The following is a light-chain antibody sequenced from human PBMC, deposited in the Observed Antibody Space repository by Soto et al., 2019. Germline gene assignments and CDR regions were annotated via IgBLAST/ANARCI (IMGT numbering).Light chain of an antibody. J-gene: IGKJ2*01. V-gene: IGKV3-20*01. CDR1: QSVSTCC. CDR3: HHYVSSPPLYF. Sequence: EIVLTQSPGTLSLSPGERATLSCRASQSVSTCCLAWYQQKPGQAPRLLIYGASNRATGIPDRFSGSGSGTDFTLTISRLEPEDFAVYYCHHYVSSPPLYFFGQGTKLEIK. CDR2: GAS.